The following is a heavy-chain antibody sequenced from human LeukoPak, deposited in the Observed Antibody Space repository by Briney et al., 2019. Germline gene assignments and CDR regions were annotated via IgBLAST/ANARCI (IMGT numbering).Heavy chain of an antibody. CDR1: GYTFTGYY. CDR3: ARDAYGDYTSGAFDI. D-gene: IGHD4-17*01. V-gene: IGHV1-2*02. Sequence: ASVKVSCKASGYTFTGYYMHWVRQAPGQGLEWMGWINPNSGGTNYAQKFQGRVTITRDTSISTAYMELSRLRSDDTAVYYCARDAYGDYTSGAFDIWGQGTMVTVSS. CDR2: INPNSGGT. J-gene: IGHJ3*02.